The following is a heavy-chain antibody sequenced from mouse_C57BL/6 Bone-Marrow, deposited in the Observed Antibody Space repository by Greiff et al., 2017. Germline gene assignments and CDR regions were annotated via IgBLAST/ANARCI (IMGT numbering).Heavy chain of an antibody. V-gene: IGHV5-17*01. CDR2: ISSGSSTI. CDR3: ASNGVLRCYRAYFAY. CDR1: GFTFSDYG. J-gene: IGHJ3*01. D-gene: IGHD1-1*01. Sequence: EVHLVESGGGLVKPGGSLKLSCAASGFTFSDYGMPWVRQAPEKGLEWVAYISSGSSTIYYANTVKGRFTISRDNAKNTLFLKLTSLRSEDTAMYYCASNGVLRCYRAYFAYWGEGTRVTVSA.